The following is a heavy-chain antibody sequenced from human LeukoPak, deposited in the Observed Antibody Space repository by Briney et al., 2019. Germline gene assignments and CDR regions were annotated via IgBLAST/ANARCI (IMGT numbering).Heavy chain of an antibody. D-gene: IGHD5-24*01. J-gene: IGHJ4*02. V-gene: IGHV4-61*08. CDR3: ARHHGVDGYNFGYDY. CDR2: IYDSGST. CDR1: GGSISSGDYY. Sequence: SETLSLTCTVSGGSISSGDYYWSWIRQPPGKGLEWIGHIYDSGSTNYNPSLKSRVTISVDTSKNQFSLKLSSVTAADTAVYYCARHHGVDGYNFGYDYWGQGTLVTVSS.